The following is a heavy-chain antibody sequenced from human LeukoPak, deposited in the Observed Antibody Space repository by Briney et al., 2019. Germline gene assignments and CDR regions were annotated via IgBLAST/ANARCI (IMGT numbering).Heavy chain of an antibody. CDR1: GGSISSYY. Sequence: SETLSLTCTVSGGSISSYYWSWVRQPPGKGLEWIGFAYYTGSTNYSPSLKSRVTISVDTSKNQFSLKLRSVAAADTAVYYCARISSSNWYNERGAFDVWGQGTMVTVSS. CDR2: AYYTGST. V-gene: IGHV4-59*01. D-gene: IGHD6-13*01. J-gene: IGHJ3*01. CDR3: ARISSSNWYNERGAFDV.